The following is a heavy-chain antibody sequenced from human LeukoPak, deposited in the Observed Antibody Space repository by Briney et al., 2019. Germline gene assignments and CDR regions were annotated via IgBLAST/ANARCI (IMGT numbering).Heavy chain of an antibody. J-gene: IGHJ5*02. D-gene: IGHD3-10*01. Sequence: GGSLRLSCAASGFTFSSYSMNWVRQAPGKGLEWVSYISSSSSTIYYADSVKGRFTISRDNAKNSLYLQMNSLRAEDTAVYYCARDQGTVVRGVFHRWFDPWGQGTLVTVSS. V-gene: IGHV3-48*01. CDR1: GFTFSSYS. CDR2: ISSSSSTI. CDR3: ARDQGTVVRGVFHRWFDP.